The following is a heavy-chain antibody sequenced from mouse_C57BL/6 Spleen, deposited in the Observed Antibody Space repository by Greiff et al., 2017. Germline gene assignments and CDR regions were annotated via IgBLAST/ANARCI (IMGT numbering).Heavy chain of an antibody. CDR3: ARGNWEYYFDY. V-gene: IGHV1-80*01. CDR2: IYPGDGDT. D-gene: IGHD4-1*01. CDR1: GYAFSSYW. Sequence: ESGAELVKPGASVKISCKASGYAFSSYWMNWVKQRPGKGLEWIGQIYPGDGDTNYNGKFKGKATLTADKSSSTAYMQLSSLTSEDSAVYFCARGNWEYYFDYWGQGTTLTGSS. J-gene: IGHJ2*01.